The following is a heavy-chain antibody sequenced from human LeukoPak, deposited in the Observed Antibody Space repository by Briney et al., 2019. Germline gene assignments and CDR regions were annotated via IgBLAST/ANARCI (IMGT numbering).Heavy chain of an antibody. CDR3: ARSYRITMIVVGQTNAFDI. J-gene: IGHJ3*02. Sequence: PGGSLRLSCAASGFTVTSNFMTWVRQAPGKGLEWVSIIYSDGTTYYVDSVKGRFTISRDSSKNTLYLQMSSLRSEDTAVYYCARSYRITMIVVGQTNAFDIWGQGTMVTVSS. D-gene: IGHD3-22*01. CDR1: GFTVTSNF. V-gene: IGHV3-53*05. CDR2: IYSDGTT.